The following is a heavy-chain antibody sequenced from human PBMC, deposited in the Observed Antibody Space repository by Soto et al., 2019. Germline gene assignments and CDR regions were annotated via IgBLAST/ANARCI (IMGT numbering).Heavy chain of an antibody. CDR3: ARESLPIAAAGTGYFDY. D-gene: IGHD6-13*01. V-gene: IGHV3-30-3*01. J-gene: IGHJ4*02. CDR1: GFTFSSYS. CDR2: ISYDGSNK. Sequence: PGGSLRLSCAASGFTFSSYSMHWVRQAPGKGLEWVAVISYDGSNKYYADSVKGRFTISRDNSKNTLYLQMNSLRAEDTAVYYCARESLPIAAAGTGYFDYWGQGTLVTVSS.